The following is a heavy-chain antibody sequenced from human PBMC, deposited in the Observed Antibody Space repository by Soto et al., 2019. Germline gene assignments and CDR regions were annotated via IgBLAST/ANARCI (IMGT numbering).Heavy chain of an antibody. D-gene: IGHD3-10*01. V-gene: IGHV3-23*01. CDR2: ISGSGGST. CDR3: AKYLWFGEFSSSHFDY. Sequence: GGSLRLSCAASGFTFSSYAMSWVRQAPGKGLEWVSTISGSGGSTYHAESVKGRFTISRDNSKNTLYLQMNSLRVEDTAVYYCAKYLWFGEFSSSHFDYWGQGNLVTVSS. J-gene: IGHJ4*02. CDR1: GFTFSSYA.